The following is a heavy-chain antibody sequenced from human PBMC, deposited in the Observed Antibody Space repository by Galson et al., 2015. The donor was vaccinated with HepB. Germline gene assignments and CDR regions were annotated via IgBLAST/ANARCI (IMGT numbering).Heavy chain of an antibody. CDR1: DYTFTRNG. V-gene: IGHV1-18*01. CDR3: ARDDRYAFEM. J-gene: IGHJ3*02. CDR2: ISTNSGNT. Sequence: SVKVSCKASDYTFTRNGISWVRQAPGQGLEWMGWISTNSGNTYYAQKFQDRLIMTTERSTSTANMELRSLTSDDTAFYYCARDDRYAFEMWGQGTMVTVS.